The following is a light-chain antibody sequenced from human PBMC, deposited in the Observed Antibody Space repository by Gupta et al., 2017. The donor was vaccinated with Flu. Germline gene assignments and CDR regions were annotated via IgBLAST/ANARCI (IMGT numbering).Light chain of an antibody. J-gene: IGLJ3*02. CDR3: EAWDDSLSGWV. V-gene: IGLV1-47*01. CDR1: DSHVGINN. CDR2: MGD. Sequence: RVTISCSGSDSHVGINNVHWYQQLPGAAPKLVIYMGDQRPSGVPDRFSGSRSGTSASLAISGLRSEDEANDYCEAWDDSLSGWVFGGGTKVTVL.